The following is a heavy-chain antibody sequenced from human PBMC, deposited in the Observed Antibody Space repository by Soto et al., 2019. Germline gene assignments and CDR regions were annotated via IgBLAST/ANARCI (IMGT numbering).Heavy chain of an antibody. J-gene: IGHJ4*02. D-gene: IGHD3-10*01. CDR1: GYIFSSYW. CDR2: IYPGDSDT. CDR3: ARHPGDY. V-gene: IGHV5-51*01. Sequence: VESLNIYCKGPGYIFSSYWIAWVRQMPGKGLECMGIIYPGDSDTTYSPSFQGQVTISADKSIFTAYLQWSGLKASDTSMYYCARHPGDYWGQGTLVTVSS.